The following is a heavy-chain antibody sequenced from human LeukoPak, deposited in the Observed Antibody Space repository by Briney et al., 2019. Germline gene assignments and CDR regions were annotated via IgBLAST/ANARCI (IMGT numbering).Heavy chain of an antibody. V-gene: IGHV3-66*01. Sequence: KSGRSLRLSCAASGFTVSSNYMSSVRQAPGKWLESVSVIYSGGSTFNADSVKGRFTISRDNSKNTLYLQMNSLRAEDTAVYYCAADYGDYEDYWGQGTLVTVSS. CDR1: GFTVSSNY. D-gene: IGHD4-17*01. CDR3: AADYGDYEDY. J-gene: IGHJ4*02. CDR2: IYSGGST.